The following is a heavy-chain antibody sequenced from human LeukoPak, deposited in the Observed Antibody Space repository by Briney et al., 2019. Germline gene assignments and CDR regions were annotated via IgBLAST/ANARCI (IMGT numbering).Heavy chain of an antibody. CDR2: VYYSGGT. CDR1: RYSITSAYY. D-gene: IGHD3-16*01. CDR3: ARSLHPTVPDVGWGNWFDP. J-gene: IGHJ5*02. V-gene: IGHV4-38-2*02. Sequence: PSETLSLTCIVSRYSITSAYYWGWIRQPPGKALEWIGSVYYSGGTYYNPSLKSRVTISRDTSKNQFSLKVNSVTVADTAVYYCARSLHPTVPDVGWGNWFDPWGQGTLVTVSS.